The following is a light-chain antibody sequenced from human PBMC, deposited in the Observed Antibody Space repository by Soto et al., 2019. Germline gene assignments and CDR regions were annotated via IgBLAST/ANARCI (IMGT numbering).Light chain of an antibody. J-gene: IGKJ5*01. CDR2: KAS. CDR3: QQLYIFPLT. Sequence: IQMTQSPSTLSGSVGDRVTITCLASQTISSWLAWYQQKPGKAPKLLIYKASTLKSGVPSRFSGSGSGTEFTLTISSLQPDDFATYYCQQLYIFPLTFAQGTRLEIK. V-gene: IGKV1-5*03. CDR1: QTISSW.